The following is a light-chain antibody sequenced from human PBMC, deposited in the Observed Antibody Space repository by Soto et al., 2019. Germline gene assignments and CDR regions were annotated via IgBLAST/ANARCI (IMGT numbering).Light chain of an antibody. Sequence: VLTQPASVSGSPGQSIAISCTGTRSDVGAYNYVSWYQQHPGKAPKLMISEVTNRPSGVSDRFSGSKSGNTASLTISGLQAEDEADYYCSSFTSRFTFVFGTGTKSPS. CDR2: EVT. CDR3: SSFTSRFTFV. V-gene: IGLV2-14*01. J-gene: IGLJ1*01. CDR1: RSDVGAYNY.